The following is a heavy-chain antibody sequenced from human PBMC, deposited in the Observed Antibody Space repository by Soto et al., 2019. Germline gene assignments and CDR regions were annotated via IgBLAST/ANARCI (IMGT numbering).Heavy chain of an antibody. J-gene: IGHJ4*02. CDR3: ARRGCGLYLDY. CDR2: ISGNGGST. V-gene: IGHV3-64*01. D-gene: IGHD3-10*01. CDR1: GFTFSSYA. Sequence: EVQLVESGGGLVQPGGSLRLSCAASGFTFSSYAMHWVRQAPGKGLEYVSVISGNGGSTYYANSVKGRFTISRDNSKNTLYLQMGSVRAEDLDAYYCARRGCGLYLDYWGQGTLVTVSS.